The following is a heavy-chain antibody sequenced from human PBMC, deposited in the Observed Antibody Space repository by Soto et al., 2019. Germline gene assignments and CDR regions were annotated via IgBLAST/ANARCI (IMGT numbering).Heavy chain of an antibody. CDR2: ISPGSRYP. Sequence: PGGSLRLSCAGSGFTFGDSYMSWIRQAPGKGLEWLSYISPGSRYPAYADSVKGRFTISRDNAKRSLYLQMMSLTAEDTAIYYCVRGGGGRLSDPWGQGTMVTVSS. CDR1: GFTFGDSY. J-gene: IGHJ5*02. D-gene: IGHD2-15*01. CDR3: VRGGGGRLSDP. V-gene: IGHV3-11*06.